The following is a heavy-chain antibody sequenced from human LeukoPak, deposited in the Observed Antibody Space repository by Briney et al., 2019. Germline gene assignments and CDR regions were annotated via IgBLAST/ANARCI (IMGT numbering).Heavy chain of an antibody. Sequence: GGSLRLSCATSGFTFGSYAMTWVRQAPGKGLEWVAGITCIDGSTYYADSVKGRFTISRDNSKNTLYLQMNRLRGEDTAAYYCAKDAVRSSGRINWFDCWGQGTLVTVSA. D-gene: IGHD3-10*01. CDR2: ITCIDGST. CDR3: AKDAVRSSGRINWFDC. J-gene: IGHJ5*01. CDR1: GFTFGSYA. V-gene: IGHV3-23*01.